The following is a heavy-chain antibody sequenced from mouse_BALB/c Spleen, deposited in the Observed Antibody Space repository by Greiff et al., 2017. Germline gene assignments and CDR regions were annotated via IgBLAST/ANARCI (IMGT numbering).Heavy chain of an antibody. Sequence: DVHLVESGGGLVQPGGSLRLSCATSGFTFTDYYMSWVRQPPGKALEWLGFIRNKANGYTTEYSASVKGRFTISRDNSQSILYLQMNTLRAEDSATYYCARVLDYYFDYWGQGTTLTVSS. CDR1: GFTFTDYY. CDR3: ARVLDYYFDY. V-gene: IGHV7-3*02. D-gene: IGHD2-4*01. J-gene: IGHJ2*01. CDR2: IRNKANGYTT.